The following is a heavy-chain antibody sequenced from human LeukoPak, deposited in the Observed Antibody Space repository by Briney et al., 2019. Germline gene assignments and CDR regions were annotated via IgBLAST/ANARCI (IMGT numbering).Heavy chain of an antibody. J-gene: IGHJ4*02. CDR3: ARKTTGTMSPYFDY. CDR1: GVSISGSY. V-gene: IGHV4-59*01. D-gene: IGHD1-1*01. Sequence: PSETLSLTCTVSGVSISGSYWRWIRQLPGKGLEWIGYIYYSGSTNYNPSLKSRVTISVDTSRNQFSLKLSSVTAADTAVYYCARKTTGTMSPYFDYWGQGTLVTVSS. CDR2: IYYSGST.